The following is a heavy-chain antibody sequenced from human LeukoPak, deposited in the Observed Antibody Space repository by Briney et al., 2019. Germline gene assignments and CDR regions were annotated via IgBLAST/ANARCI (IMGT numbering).Heavy chain of an antibody. J-gene: IGHJ4*02. V-gene: IGHV3-7*01. CDR1: GFTFSSYW. CDR2: IKQDGSEK. D-gene: IGHD2-21*02. CDR3: ASDRTPYCGGDCYFDY. Sequence: GGPLRLSCAASGFTFSSYWMSWVRQAPGKGLEWVANIKQDGSEKYYVDSVKGRFTISRDNAKNSLYLQMNSLRAEDTAVYYCASDRTPYCGGDCYFDYWGQGTLVTVSS.